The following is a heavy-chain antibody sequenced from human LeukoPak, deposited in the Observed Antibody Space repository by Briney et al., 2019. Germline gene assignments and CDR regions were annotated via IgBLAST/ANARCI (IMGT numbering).Heavy chain of an antibody. V-gene: IGHV1-18*01. Sequence: ASVKVSCKVSGYTLTELSMHWVRQAPGQGLEWMGWISAYNGNTNYAQKLQGRVTMTTDTSTSTAYMELRSLRSDDTAVYYCASTAAPGGGYYFDYWGQGTLVTVSS. CDR3: ASTAAPGGGYYFDY. CDR1: GYTLTELS. D-gene: IGHD6-6*01. CDR2: ISAYNGNT. J-gene: IGHJ4*02.